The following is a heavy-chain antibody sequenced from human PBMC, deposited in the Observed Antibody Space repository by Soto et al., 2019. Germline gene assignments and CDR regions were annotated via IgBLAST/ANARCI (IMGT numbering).Heavy chain of an antibody. J-gene: IGHJ6*02. Sequence: SVKVSCKASGGTFSSYISWVRQAPGQGIERKGRNIPILGKANYAQKFQGRVTITADKSTSTAYMELSSLRSEDTAVYYCARFYYDSSGYLPSPYYYYYGMDVWGQGTTVTVSS. CDR3: ARFYYDSSGYLPSPYYYYYGMDV. CDR2: NIPILGKA. CDR1: GGTFSSY. D-gene: IGHD3-22*01. V-gene: IGHV1-69*02.